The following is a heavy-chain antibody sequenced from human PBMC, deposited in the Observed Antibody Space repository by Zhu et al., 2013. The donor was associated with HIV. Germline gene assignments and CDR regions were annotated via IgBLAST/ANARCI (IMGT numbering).Heavy chain of an antibody. CDR1: GGTFSSYA. Sequence: QVQLVQSGAEVKKPGSSVKVSCKASGGTFSSYAISWVRQAPGQGLEWMGGIIPIFGTANYAQKFQGRVTITADESTSTAYMELSSLRSEDTAVYYCARAPYNWNYRDYYYGMDVVGPRDHGHRLL. CDR3: ARAPYNWNYRDYYYGMDV. J-gene: IGHJ6*02. D-gene: IGHD1-7*01. V-gene: IGHV1-69*01. CDR2: IIPIFGTA.